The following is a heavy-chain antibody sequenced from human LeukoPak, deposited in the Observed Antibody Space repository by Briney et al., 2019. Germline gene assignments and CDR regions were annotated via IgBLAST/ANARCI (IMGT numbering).Heavy chain of an antibody. CDR2: IYSGGST. CDR1: GFTVSSNY. Sequence: PGGSLRLSCAASGFTVSSNYMSWVRQAPGKGLEWVSVIYSGGSTYYADSVKGRFTISRDNSKNTLYPQMNSLRAEDTAVYYCASLWFGEPYDYWGQGTLVTVSS. V-gene: IGHV3-53*01. J-gene: IGHJ4*02. CDR3: ASLWFGEPYDY. D-gene: IGHD3-10*01.